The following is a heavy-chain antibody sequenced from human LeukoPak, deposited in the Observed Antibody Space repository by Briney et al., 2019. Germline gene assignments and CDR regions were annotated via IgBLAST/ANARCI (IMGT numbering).Heavy chain of an antibody. Sequence: ASVKVSCKASGYTYTIYGVRWVRQAPGKGLEGMGWISAYNGNTNYAQKLQGRVTMPTDTSTSIDYMELRSLKSAVTAVYYCATGGDSESYYNFYYWGHVAPVSVA. D-gene: IGHD1-26*01. CDR2: ISAYNGNT. V-gene: IGHV1-18*01. CDR1: GYTYTIYG. J-gene: IGHJ4*01. CDR3: ATGGDSESYYNFYY.